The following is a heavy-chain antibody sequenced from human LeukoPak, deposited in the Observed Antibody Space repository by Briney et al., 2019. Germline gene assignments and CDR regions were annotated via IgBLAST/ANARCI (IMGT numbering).Heavy chain of an antibody. CDR2: ISYDGSNK. CDR1: GFSFSNAW. Sequence: GGSLRLSCATSGFSFSNAWMNWVRQAPGKGLEWVAVISYDGSNKYYADSVKGRFTISRDNSKNTLYLQMNSLRAEDTAVYYCVKDVDIWGQGPMVTVSS. V-gene: IGHV3-30*18. J-gene: IGHJ3*02. CDR3: VKDVDI.